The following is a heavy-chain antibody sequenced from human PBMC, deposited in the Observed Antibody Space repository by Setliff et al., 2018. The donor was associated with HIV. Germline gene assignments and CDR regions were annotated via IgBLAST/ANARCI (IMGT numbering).Heavy chain of an antibody. V-gene: IGHV3-20*04. J-gene: IGHJ6*03. CDR3: ARGGVEQPYYYYMDV. Sequence: PGGSLRLSCAASGFTFDDYGMSWVRQAPGKGLEWVSGISWNGGSTGYADSVKGRFTISRDNAKNSLYLQMNSLRAEDTALYYCARGGVEQPYYYYMDVWGKGTTVTGLL. CDR1: GFTFDDYG. CDR2: ISWNGGST. D-gene: IGHD6-13*01.